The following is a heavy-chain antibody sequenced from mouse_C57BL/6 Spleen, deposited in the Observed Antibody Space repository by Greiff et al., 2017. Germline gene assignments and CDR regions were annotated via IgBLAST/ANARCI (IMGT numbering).Heavy chain of an antibody. CDR3: ARGGGNWGYCDV. Sequence: VQLQQSGAELVRPGTSVKVSCKASGYAFTNYLIEWVKQRPGQGLEWIGVINPGGGGTNYNEQFKGKATLTADKSSSTAYMQLSSLTSEDSAVYVCARGGGNWGYCDVWGTGTTVTGAS. CDR2: INPGGGGT. J-gene: IGHJ1*03. CDR1: GYAFTNYL. D-gene: IGHD4-1*01. V-gene: IGHV1-54*01.